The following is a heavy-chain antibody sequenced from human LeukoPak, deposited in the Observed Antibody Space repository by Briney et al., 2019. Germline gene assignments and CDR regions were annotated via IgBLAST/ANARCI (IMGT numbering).Heavy chain of an antibody. CDR3: AREADCSVGGCYRGAFDF. CDR1: GFTFSTHA. V-gene: IGHV3-33*01. J-gene: IGHJ3*01. CDR2: IWYDGSNT. Sequence: GGSLRLSCAVSGFTFSTHAMHWVRQAPGKGLEWVAVIWYDGSNTHYADSVKGRLTISRDNCKNMLFLQMNSLRAEDTAVYYCAREADCSVGGCYRGAFDFWGQGTMVVVSS. D-gene: IGHD2-15*01.